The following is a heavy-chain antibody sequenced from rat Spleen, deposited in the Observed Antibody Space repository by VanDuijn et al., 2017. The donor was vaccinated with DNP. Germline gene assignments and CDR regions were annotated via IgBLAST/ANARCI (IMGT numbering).Heavy chain of an antibody. Sequence: EVQLVESGGDVVQPGGSLKLSCVASGFIFNDYWMTWIRQVPGKGLEWIASITNSGDNTYYLDDVRGRFTISRDNAQNTLYLQMDSLRSEDTATYYCTTYYDGLYWGQGVMVTVSS. CDR3: TTYYDGLY. D-gene: IGHD1-12*02. J-gene: IGHJ2*01. CDR1: GFIFNDYW. CDR2: ITNSGDNT. V-gene: IGHV5-31*01.